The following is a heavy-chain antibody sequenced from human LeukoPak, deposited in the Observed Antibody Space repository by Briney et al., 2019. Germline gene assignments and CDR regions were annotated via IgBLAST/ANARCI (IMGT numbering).Heavy chain of an antibody. J-gene: IGHJ4*02. CDR3: ARDIVYLIDEDYG. V-gene: IGHV4-4*07. Sequence: PSETLSLTCSVSGSSFNTYYWSWIRQPAGKALEWIGRIHTSGSADYSPSLQSRVTILVGMSKKEFSLKLTSVTAADTAVYYCARDIVYLIDEDYGWGQGILVTVSS. CDR1: GSSFNTYY. D-gene: IGHD4-17*01. CDR2: IHTSGSA.